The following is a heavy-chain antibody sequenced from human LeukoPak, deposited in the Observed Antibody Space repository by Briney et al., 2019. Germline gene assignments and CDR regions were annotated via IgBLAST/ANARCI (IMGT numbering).Heavy chain of an antibody. Sequence: ASVKVSCKASGYTFTSYGVNWVRQTPGQGLEWMGRINPNSGDTNNAQNFQGRVTLTRDTSISTAYMELSRLRSDDTAVYYCARDYCAGDCFPDYWGQGTLVTVSS. CDR1: GYTFTSYG. CDR2: INPNSGDT. D-gene: IGHD2-21*02. CDR3: ARDYCAGDCFPDY. V-gene: IGHV1-2*06. J-gene: IGHJ4*02.